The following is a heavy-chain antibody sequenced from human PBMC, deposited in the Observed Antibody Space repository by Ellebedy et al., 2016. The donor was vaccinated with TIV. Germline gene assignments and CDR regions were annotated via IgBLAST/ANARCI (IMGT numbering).Heavy chain of an antibody. V-gene: IGHV1-18*01. D-gene: IGHD6-19*01. CDR1: GYTFTSYG. Sequence: ASVKVSXKASGYTFTSYGISWVRQAPGQGLEWMGWISAYNGNTNYAQKLQGRVTMTRDTSIRTAYMELSRLRSDDTAVYYCAREGEYSSGWYYFDYWGQGTLVTVSS. CDR3: AREGEYSSGWYYFDY. J-gene: IGHJ4*02. CDR2: ISAYNGNT.